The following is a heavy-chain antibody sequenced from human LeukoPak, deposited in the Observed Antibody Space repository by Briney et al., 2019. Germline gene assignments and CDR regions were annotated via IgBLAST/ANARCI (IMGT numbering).Heavy chain of an antibody. CDR1: GGSISGSSYY. J-gene: IGHJ5*02. CDR3: ARELVVVAATPGGVYNWFDP. Sequence: SETLSLTCTVSGGSISGSSYYWGWIRQPPGKGLEWIGSIYYSGSTYYNPSLKSRVTISVDTSKNQFSLKLSSVTAADTAVYYCARELVVVAATPGGVYNWFDPWGQGTLVTVSS. V-gene: IGHV4-39*07. D-gene: IGHD2-15*01. CDR2: IYYSGST.